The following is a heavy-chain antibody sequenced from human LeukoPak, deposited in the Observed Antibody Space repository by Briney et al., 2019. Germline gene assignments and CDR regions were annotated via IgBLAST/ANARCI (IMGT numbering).Heavy chain of an antibody. V-gene: IGHV1-18*04. CDR3: ASENYYDSSGLDY. CDR2: ISAYNGNT. CDR1: GYTFTGYY. Sequence: ASVKVSCKASGYTFTGYYMHWVRQAPGQGLEWMGWISAYNGNTNYAQKLQGRVTMTTDTSTSTAYMELRSLRSDDTAVYYCASENYYDSSGLDYWGQGTLVTVSS. J-gene: IGHJ4*02. D-gene: IGHD3-22*01.